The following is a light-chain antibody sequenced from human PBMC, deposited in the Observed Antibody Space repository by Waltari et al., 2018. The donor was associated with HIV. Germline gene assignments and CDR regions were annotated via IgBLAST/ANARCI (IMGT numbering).Light chain of an antibody. CDR1: DGDIDSDF. J-gene: IGLJ1*01. CDR2: EVY. CDR3: CSFMRGRQAFYV. Sequence: QSALSQPASVSGSPGQSITISCTGTDGDIDSDFVSWYQHHPGAAPKLIIYEVYHRASGIFDRLAASKSGKTASLTISGLRSEDEADYYCCSFMRGRQAFYVFGTGTKVTVL. V-gene: IGLV2-14*01.